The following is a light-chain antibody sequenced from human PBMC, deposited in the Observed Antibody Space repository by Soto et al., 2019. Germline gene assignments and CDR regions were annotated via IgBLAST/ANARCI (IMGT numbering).Light chain of an antibody. CDR2: SAS. J-gene: IGKJ3*01. Sequence: EIVLTQSPGTLSLSPGERATLSCRASQSVSSSYLAWYQQKPGQAPRRLIYSASSRATGIPDRFSGSGSGTDFTLTISRLEPEDFAVYYCQQYGSSLFTFGPGTKVDIK. V-gene: IGKV3-20*01. CDR1: QSVSSSY. CDR3: QQYGSSLFT.